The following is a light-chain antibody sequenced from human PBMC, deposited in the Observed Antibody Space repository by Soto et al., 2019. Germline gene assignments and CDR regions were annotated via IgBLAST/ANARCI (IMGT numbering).Light chain of an antibody. CDR3: SSYTSSSTLYV. CDR2: DVS. V-gene: IGLV2-14*01. Sequence: QSALTQPASVSGSPGQSITISCTGTSSDVGGYNYVSWYQQHQGKAPKFMIYDVSNRPSGVSNRFSGSKSGNTASLTISGLQDEDEADYYCSSYTSSSTLYVFGTGTKLTVL. J-gene: IGLJ1*01. CDR1: SSDVGGYNY.